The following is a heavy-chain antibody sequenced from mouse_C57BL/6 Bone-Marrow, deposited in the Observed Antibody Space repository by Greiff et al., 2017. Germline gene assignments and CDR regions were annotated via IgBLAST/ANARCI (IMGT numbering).Heavy chain of an antibody. CDR1: GYTFTGYY. V-gene: IGHV1-42*01. Sequence: VQLQQSGPELVKPGASVKISCKASGYTFTGYYMHWVKQRPEQGLEWIGEIDPATGGTTYTQKFKAKATLTVDKSSSTAYMQLRSLTSEDSAGYYCARDGGYCDYDTLDDVWGTGTTVTVSS. CDR3: ARDGGYCDYDTLDDV. CDR2: IDPATGGT. D-gene: IGHD2-13*01. J-gene: IGHJ1*03.